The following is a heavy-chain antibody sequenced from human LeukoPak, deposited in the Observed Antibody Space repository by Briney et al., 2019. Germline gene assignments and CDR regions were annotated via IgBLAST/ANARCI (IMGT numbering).Heavy chain of an antibody. CDR3: AKDLRSGYGSFTGHDY. Sequence: GGSLRLSCAASGFTFSSYGMHWVRQAPGKGLEWVAVISYDGSNKYYADSVKGRFTISRDNSKNTLYLQMNSLRAEDTAVYYCAKDLRSGYGSFTGHDYWGQGTLVTVSS. CDR2: ISYDGSNK. V-gene: IGHV3-30*18. D-gene: IGHD5-12*01. CDR1: GFTFSSYG. J-gene: IGHJ4*02.